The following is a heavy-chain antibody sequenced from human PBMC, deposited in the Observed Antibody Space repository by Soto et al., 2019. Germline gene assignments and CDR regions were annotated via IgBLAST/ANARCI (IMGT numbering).Heavy chain of an antibody. V-gene: IGHV3-72*01. CDR1: GFTFSDYY. J-gene: IGHJ5*02. CDR2: VKHRPGKVGT. Sequence: GGSLTLSCVASGFTFSDYYIDWVRQAPGKEMECVTHVKHRPGKVGTEYAESVTRRFIISRDESHKAVVVQGSGGKGEETAIYYSVRNALGWFDPWGQGTLVTVSS. CDR3: VRNALGWFDP. D-gene: IGHD7-27*01.